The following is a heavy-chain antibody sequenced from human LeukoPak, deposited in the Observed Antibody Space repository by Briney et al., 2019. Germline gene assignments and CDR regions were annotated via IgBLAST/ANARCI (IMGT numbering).Heavy chain of an antibody. Sequence: SETLSLTCSVSGGSISGYYWSWIRQPPGKGLEWIGYIYYSGSTNYNPSLKSRVTISVDTSKNQFSLKLSSVTAADTAVYYCARQAGIAAAGSLNWFDPWGQGTLVTVSS. CDR1: GGSISGYY. V-gene: IGHV4-59*08. D-gene: IGHD6-13*01. J-gene: IGHJ5*02. CDR3: ARQAGIAAAGSLNWFDP. CDR2: IYYSGST.